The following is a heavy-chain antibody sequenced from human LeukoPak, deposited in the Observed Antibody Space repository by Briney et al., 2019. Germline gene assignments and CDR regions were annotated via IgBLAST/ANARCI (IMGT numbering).Heavy chain of an antibody. V-gene: IGHV5-51*01. CDR3: ARLVPDYYDILTGYSNFDY. CDR1: RYIFSTYW. CDR2: IFPGDSDT. J-gene: IGHJ4*02. D-gene: IGHD3-9*01. Sequence: GESLKISCKGSRYIFSTYWIGWVRQMPGKGLEWMGIIFPGDSDTRYSPSFQGQVTISADKSISTAYLQWSSLKASDTAMYYCARLVPDYYDILTGYSNFDYWGQGTLVTVSS.